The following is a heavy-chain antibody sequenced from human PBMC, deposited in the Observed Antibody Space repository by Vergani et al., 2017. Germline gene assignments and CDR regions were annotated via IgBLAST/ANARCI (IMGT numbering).Heavy chain of an antibody. CDR3: AKGHYYDSTGFGPGGSFD. J-gene: IGHJ4*02. V-gene: IGHV3-30*02. CDR2: IRYDGSNK. CDR1: GFTFSSYG. Sequence: QVQLVESGGGVVQPGGSLRLSCAASGFTFSSYGMHWVRQAPGKGLEWVAFIRYDGSNKYYADSVKGRFTISRDNSKNTLYLQMNSLRAEDTAVYYCAKGHYYDSTGFGPGGSFDWGPGTLVTVSS. D-gene: IGHD3-22*01.